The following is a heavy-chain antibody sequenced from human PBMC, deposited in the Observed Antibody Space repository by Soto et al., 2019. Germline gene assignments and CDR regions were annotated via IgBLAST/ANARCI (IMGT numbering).Heavy chain of an antibody. Sequence: PSETLSLTCNVSGGSISRYYWSWIRQPPGKGLEWIGYIHYSGSTKYNPSLKSRVTISVDTSKNQFSLKLTSVTAADTAVYFCARDQDLDYWGQGTLVTVSS. D-gene: IGHD2-15*01. CDR1: GGSISRYY. CDR3: ARDQDLDY. V-gene: IGHV4-59*01. J-gene: IGHJ4*02. CDR2: IHYSGST.